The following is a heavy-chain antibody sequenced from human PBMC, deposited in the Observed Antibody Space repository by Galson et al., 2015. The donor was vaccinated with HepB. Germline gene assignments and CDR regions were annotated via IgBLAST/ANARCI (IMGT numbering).Heavy chain of an antibody. D-gene: IGHD6-6*01. Sequence: SLRLSCAASGFTFGDYAMSWFRQAPGKGLEWVGFIRSKAYGGTTEYAASVKGRFTISRDDSKSIAYLQMNSLKTEDTAVYYCTRGYRQPVRRYFDYWGQGTLVTVSS. J-gene: IGHJ4*02. V-gene: IGHV3-49*03. CDR2: IRSKAYGGTT. CDR3: TRGYRQPVRRYFDY. CDR1: GFTFGDYA.